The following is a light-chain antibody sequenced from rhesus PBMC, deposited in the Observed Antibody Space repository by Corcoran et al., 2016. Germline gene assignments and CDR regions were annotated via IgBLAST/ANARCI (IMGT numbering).Light chain of an antibody. CDR1: QGISNN. CDR2: KAS. Sequence: DIQMTQSPSSLSASVGDRVTITCRASQGISNNLAWYQQKPGKVPKLRIYKASTLQSGIPSRFSGSGSGTDFTLTISSLQPEDFATDYCQHGYGILYSFGQGTKVEIK. J-gene: IGKJ2*01. CDR3: QHGYGILYS. V-gene: IGKV1-25*01.